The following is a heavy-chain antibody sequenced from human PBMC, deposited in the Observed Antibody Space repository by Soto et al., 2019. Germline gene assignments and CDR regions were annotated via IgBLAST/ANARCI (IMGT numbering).Heavy chain of an antibody. CDR3: ARTHSYYYGMDV. V-gene: IGHV4-34*01. Sequence: QVQLQQWGAGLLKPSETLSLTCAVYGGSFSGYYWSWIRQPPGKGLEWIGEINHSGSTNYNPSLKSHVTISVDTSKNQFSLKLSSVTAADTAVYYCARTHSYYYGMDVWGQGTTVTVSS. J-gene: IGHJ6*02. CDR2: INHSGST. CDR1: GGSFSGYY.